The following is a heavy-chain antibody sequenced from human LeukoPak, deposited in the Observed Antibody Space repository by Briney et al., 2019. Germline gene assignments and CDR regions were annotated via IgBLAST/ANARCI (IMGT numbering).Heavy chain of an antibody. CDR3: ARDFAGDDAFDI. J-gene: IGHJ3*02. Sequence: SETLSLTCTVSGGSISSHYWSWIRQPPGKGLEWIGYIYYSGSTNYNPSLKSRVTISVDTPKNQFSLKLSSVTAADTAVYYCARDFAGDDAFDIWGQGTMVTVSS. CDR2: IYYSGST. V-gene: IGHV4-59*11. CDR1: GGSISSHY. D-gene: IGHD7-27*01.